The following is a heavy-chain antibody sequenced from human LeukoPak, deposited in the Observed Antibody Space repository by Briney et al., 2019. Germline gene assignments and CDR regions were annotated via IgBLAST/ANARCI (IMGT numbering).Heavy chain of an antibody. D-gene: IGHD5-24*01. CDR2: IFTSGST. J-gene: IGHJ4*02. CDR3: ARLYLPATRFDY. V-gene: IGHV4-4*07. Sequence: SETLSLTCTVSGGSISSYYWSWIRQPAGKGLEWIGRIFTSGSTDYNPSLKSRVTMSVDASKNQFSLKLSSVTAADTAVYYCARLYLPATRFDYWGQGTLVTVSS. CDR1: GGSISSYY.